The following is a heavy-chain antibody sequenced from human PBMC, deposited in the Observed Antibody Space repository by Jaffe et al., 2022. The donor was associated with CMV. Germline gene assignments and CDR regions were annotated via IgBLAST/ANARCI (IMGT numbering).Heavy chain of an antibody. CDR2: IIPIFGTA. D-gene: IGHD1-20*01. V-gene: IGHV1-69*01. Sequence: QVQLVQSGAEVKKPGSSVKVSCKASGDTFSNYGITWVRQAPGQGLEWMGGIIPIFGTANYAQRLQGRVTITADESTSTGYMELSSLRSEDTAVYYCARPRSRYSWNYFDYWGQGTLVTVSS. CDR1: GDTFSNYG. J-gene: IGHJ4*02. CDR3: ARPRSRYSWNYFDY.